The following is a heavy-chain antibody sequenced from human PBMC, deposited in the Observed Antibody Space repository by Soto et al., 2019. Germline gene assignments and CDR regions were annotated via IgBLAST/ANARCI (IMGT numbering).Heavy chain of an antibody. CDR3: ATYDSSGYSDFDY. J-gene: IGHJ4*02. D-gene: IGHD3-22*01. CDR1: GGSISSGGYS. CDR2: IYHSGST. V-gene: IGHV4-30-2*01. Sequence: TLSLTCAVSGGSISSGGYSWSWIRQPPGKGLEWIGYIYHSGSTYYNPSLKSRVTISVDRSKNQFSLKLSSVTAADTAVYYCATYDSSGYSDFDYWGQGTLVTVSS.